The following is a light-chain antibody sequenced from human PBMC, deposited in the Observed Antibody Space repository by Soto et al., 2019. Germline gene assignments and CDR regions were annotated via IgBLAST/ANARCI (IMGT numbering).Light chain of an antibody. CDR2: LGS. J-gene: IGKJ3*01. V-gene: IGKV2-28*01. Sequence: DIVMTQSPLSLPVTPGEPAYISCRSSQSLLHRNGYNYLNWYLQKPGQSQQLLIYLGSNRASGVTDRFSGSGSGTDFTLKISRMDAEDVGVYYCMQALQTPIRFTFGPGTKVDIK. CDR3: MQALQTPIRFT. CDR1: QSLLHRNGYNY.